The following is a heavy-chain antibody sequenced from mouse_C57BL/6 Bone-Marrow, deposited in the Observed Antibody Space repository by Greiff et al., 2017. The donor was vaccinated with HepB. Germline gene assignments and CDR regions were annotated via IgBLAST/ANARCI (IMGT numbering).Heavy chain of an antibody. V-gene: IGHV14-2*01. J-gene: IGHJ1*03. Sequence: EVQLQQSGAELVKPGASVKLSCTASGFNIKDYYMHWVKQRNEQGLEWIGRIDPEDGENKYAPKFQGKATITADTSSNTAYLQLSSLTSEDTAVYYCASLLLWYFDVWGTGTTVTVSS. D-gene: IGHD1-1*01. CDR1: GFNIKDYY. CDR3: ASLLLWYFDV. CDR2: IDPEDGEN.